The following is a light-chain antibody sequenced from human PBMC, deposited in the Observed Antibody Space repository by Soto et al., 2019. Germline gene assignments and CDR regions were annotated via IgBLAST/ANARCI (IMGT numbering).Light chain of an antibody. Sequence: EIVLTQSPGTLSLAPVERSTLSCRASQSVSDNYVAWHQPRPGQAPRLLIFEASTRASGIPDRFSGSGSGTDFTLTISRLEPEDFAVYYCQKYGNSPFSFGPGTKVDIK. CDR3: QKYGNSPFS. CDR1: QSVSDNY. J-gene: IGKJ3*01. V-gene: IGKV3-20*01. CDR2: EAS.